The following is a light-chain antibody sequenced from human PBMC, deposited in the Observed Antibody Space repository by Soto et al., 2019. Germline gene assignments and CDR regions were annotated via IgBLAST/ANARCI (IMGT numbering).Light chain of an antibody. CDR1: SSDVGGYNY. CDR3: FSYKTISTLV. Sequence: QSALTQPASVSGSPGQSITISCTGTSSDVGGYNYVSWYQQQPANAPKLMIYEVSNRPSGVSHLFSGSKSGNTASLTISGLQAENEADYYCFSYKTISTLVFGGGPKLTVL. J-gene: IGLJ3*02. CDR2: EVS. V-gene: IGLV2-14*01.